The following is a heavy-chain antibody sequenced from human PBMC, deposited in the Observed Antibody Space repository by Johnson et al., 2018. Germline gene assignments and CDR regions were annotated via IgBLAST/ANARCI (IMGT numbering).Heavy chain of an antibody. CDR2: IYPGDSDT. D-gene: IGHD7-27*01. V-gene: IGHV5-51*01. CDR1: GYSFTTYW. CDR3: SKRLGTYRAFDI. Sequence: VQLVQSGAEVKKPGETLKISCKGSGYSFTTYWIGWVRQMPGKGLEWMGIIYPGDSDTRYSPSFPAQVTISAAKSISTAYLQWSRLKASDTAMYYCSKRLGTYRAFDIWGQGTMVTVSS. J-gene: IGHJ3*02.